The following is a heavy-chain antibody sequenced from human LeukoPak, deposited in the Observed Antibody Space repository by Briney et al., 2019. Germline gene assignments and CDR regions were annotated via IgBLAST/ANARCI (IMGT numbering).Heavy chain of an antibody. Sequence: SETLSLTCAVYGGSFSGYYWSWIRQPPGKGLEWIGEINHSGSTNYNPPLKSRVTISVDTSKNQFSLKLSSVTAADTAVYYCARALYDSSGPLPWHYYGMDVWGKGPRSPSLQ. D-gene: IGHD3-22*01. CDR3: ARALYDSSGPLPWHYYGMDV. CDR2: INHSGST. J-gene: IGHJ6*01. CDR1: GGSFSGYY. V-gene: IGHV4-34*01.